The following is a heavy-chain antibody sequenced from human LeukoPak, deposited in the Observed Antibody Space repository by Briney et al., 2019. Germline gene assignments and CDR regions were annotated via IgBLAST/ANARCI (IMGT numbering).Heavy chain of an antibody. J-gene: IGHJ4*02. Sequence: GGSLRLSCAASGFTFSSYVMHWVRQAPGKGLEWVSYISSSGNTIYYADSVKGRFTISRDNAKNSLYLQMNSLRAEDTAVYYCARGYTYVFDWGQGTLVTVSS. D-gene: IGHD5-18*01. CDR3: ARGYTYVFD. V-gene: IGHV3-48*03. CDR2: ISSSGNTI. CDR1: GFTFSSYV.